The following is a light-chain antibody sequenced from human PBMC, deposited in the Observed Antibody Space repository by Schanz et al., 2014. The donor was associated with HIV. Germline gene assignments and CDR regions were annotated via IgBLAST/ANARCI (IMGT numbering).Light chain of an antibody. CDR2: DND. CDR1: SSNIGTGYD. CDR3: QSYDSGLSGIL. Sequence: QSILAQPLSVSGAPGQRVTISCTGSSSNIGTGYDVHWYQHFPGTAPRLLIFDNDNRPSGVPDRISGSKSGTSASLAITGLQAEDEADYYCQSYDSGLSGILFGGGTKLTVL. V-gene: IGLV1-40*01. J-gene: IGLJ2*01.